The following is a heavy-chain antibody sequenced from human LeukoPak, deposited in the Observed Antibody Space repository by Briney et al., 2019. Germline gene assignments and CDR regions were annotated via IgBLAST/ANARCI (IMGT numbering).Heavy chain of an antibody. J-gene: IGHJ6*02. CDR2: ISSSGSTI. V-gene: IGHV3-11*04. CDR1: GFTFSDYY. CDR3: ARAHPLPRTVTAKYYYYYGMDV. Sequence: GGSLRLSCAASGFTFSDYYMSWIRQAPGKGLEWVSYISSSGSTIYYADSVKGRFTISRDNSKNTLYLQMSSLRAEDTAVYYCARAHPLPRTVTAKYYYYYGMDVWGQGTTVTVSS. D-gene: IGHD2-21*02.